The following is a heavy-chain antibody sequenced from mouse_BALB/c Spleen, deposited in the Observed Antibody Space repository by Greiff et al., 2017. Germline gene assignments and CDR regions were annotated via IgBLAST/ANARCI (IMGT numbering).Heavy chain of an antibody. V-gene: IGHV5-17*02. D-gene: IGHD2-3*01. Sequence: EVKLVASGGGLVQPGGSRKLSCAASGFTFSSFGMHWVRQAPEKGLEWVAYISSGSSTIYYADTVKGRFTISRDNPKNTLFLQMTSLRSEDTAMYYCARSSYDIYAMDDWGEGSSVTVSA. J-gene: IGHJ4*01. CDR3: ARSSYDIYAMDD. CDR1: GFTFSSFG. CDR2: ISSGSSTI.